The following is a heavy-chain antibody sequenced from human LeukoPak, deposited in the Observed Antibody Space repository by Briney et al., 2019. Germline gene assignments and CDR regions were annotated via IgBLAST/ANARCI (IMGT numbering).Heavy chain of an antibody. D-gene: IGHD6-13*01. CDR1: GGSISSSSYY. Sequence: SETLSLTCTVSGGSISSSSYYWGWIRQPPGKGLEWIGSIYPSGSTYYYPSLKSRVTISLDTSKNQFSLKLSSVTAADTAVYYCARAYFSSWYMNWFDPWGQGTLVTVSS. CDR3: ARAYFSSWYMNWFDP. CDR2: IYPSGST. J-gene: IGHJ5*02. V-gene: IGHV4-39*07.